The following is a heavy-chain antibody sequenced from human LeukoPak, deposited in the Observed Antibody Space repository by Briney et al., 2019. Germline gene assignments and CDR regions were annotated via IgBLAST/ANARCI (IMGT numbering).Heavy chain of an antibody. V-gene: IGHV3-23*01. Sequence: GGSLRLSCAASGFTFNSYAMSWVRQAPGKGLEWVSGVSGSGGTTEYADSVRGRFTISRDNSKNTLYLQMDSLRAEDTAIYYCANRGNTVTTLDYWGQGTLVTVSS. J-gene: IGHJ4*02. CDR1: GFTFNSYA. CDR3: ANRGNTVTTLDY. CDR2: VSGSGGTT. D-gene: IGHD4-11*01.